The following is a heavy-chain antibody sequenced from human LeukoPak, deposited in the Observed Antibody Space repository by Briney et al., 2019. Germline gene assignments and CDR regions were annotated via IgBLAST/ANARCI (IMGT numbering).Heavy chain of an antibody. Sequence: GGSLRLSCAASGFIFSNYNMNWVRQAPGKGLEWVSSISSSTTYIYYADSVKGRFTISRDNAKNSLYLQMSSLRAEDTAVYYCAREPFDYWGQGTLVTVSS. CDR2: ISSSTTYI. V-gene: IGHV3-21*01. J-gene: IGHJ4*02. CDR3: AREPFDY. CDR1: GFIFSNYN.